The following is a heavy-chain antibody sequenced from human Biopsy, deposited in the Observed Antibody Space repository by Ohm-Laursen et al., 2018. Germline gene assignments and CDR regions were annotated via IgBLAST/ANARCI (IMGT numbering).Heavy chain of an antibody. CDR1: GFTFSPYS. J-gene: IGHJ6*02. V-gene: IGHV3-21*01. CDR2: ISSSGSFI. CDR3: GRGQTVAPGYYGMDV. D-gene: IGHD4-17*01. Sequence: SLRLSCAASGFTFSPYSMNWVRQAPGQGLEWVSSISSSGSFIYFADSVKGLFTISRDNARNSLYLQMNSLRAEDTAVYYCGRGQTVAPGYYGMDVWGQGTTVTVSS.